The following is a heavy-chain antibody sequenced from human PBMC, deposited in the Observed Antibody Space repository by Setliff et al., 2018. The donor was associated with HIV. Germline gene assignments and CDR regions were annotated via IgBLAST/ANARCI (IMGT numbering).Heavy chain of an antibody. CDR3: ARVRCSGANCFNWFDF. V-gene: IGHV1-3*01. J-gene: IGHJ5*01. CDR2: INAGNGNI. D-gene: IGHD2-15*01. Sequence: GASVKVSCKASGYTFTSYAMHWVRQAPGQRLEWMGWINAGNGNIKYSQKFQGRVTITRDTSARTVYMELSSLKSEDTAVYYCARVRCSGANCFNWFDFWGQGTPVTVSS. CDR1: GYTFTSYA.